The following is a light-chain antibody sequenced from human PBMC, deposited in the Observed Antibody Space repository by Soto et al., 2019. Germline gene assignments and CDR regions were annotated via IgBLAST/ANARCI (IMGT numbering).Light chain of an antibody. CDR2: AAS. CDR3: QQLHGYPIT. J-gene: IGKJ5*01. V-gene: IGKV1-9*01. Sequence: DIQMTQSPSTLSGSVGARVTITCRASQGIDTSLAWYQQKPGKAPKLLIYAASNFQSGVPSRFSGSGSGTHFTLTISSLQPEDFATYYCQQLHGYPITFGQGTRLEIK. CDR1: QGIDTS.